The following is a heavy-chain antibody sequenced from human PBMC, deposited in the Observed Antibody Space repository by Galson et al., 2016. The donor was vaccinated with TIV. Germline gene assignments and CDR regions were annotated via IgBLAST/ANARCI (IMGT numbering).Heavy chain of an antibody. J-gene: IGHJ3*01. CDR3: ARVQESLAAVEAFDV. CDR2: IYSGGTP. Sequence: SLRLSCAASGFAVSSNQMNWVRQAPGKGLEWVSTIYSGGTPEYADSVKGRFIISRDTLKNTVSLQMNTLRTEDTAVYFCARVQESLAAVEAFDVWGQGTLVPVSS. D-gene: IGHD2-15*01. V-gene: IGHV3-53*01. CDR1: GFAVSSNQ.